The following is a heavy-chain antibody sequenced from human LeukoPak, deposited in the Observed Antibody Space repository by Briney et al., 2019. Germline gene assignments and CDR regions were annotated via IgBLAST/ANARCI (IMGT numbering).Heavy chain of an antibody. V-gene: IGHV3-74*01. CDR1: GFTFGSFW. CDR2: INSDGSST. CDR3: ARVYGGYTPDYYYGMDV. Sequence: PGGSLRLSCEASGFTFGSFWMHWVRRAPGKGLDWVSRINSDGSSTSYADSVKGRFTISRDNAKNTLYLQMNSLRAEDTAVYYCARVYGGYTPDYYYGMDVWGQGTTVTVSS. J-gene: IGHJ6*02. D-gene: IGHD5-12*01.